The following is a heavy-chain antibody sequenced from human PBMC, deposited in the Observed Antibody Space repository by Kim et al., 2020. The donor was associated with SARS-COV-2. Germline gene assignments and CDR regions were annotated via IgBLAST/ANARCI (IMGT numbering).Heavy chain of an antibody. J-gene: IGHJ5*02. V-gene: IGHV3-7*01. CDR1: GFTFSNYW. CDR2: IRQDGSEK. CDR3: AQLEQRQAYWFDP. D-gene: IGHD1-1*01. Sequence: GGSLRLSCAASGFTFSNYWMSWVRQAPGKGLEWVANIRQDGSEKYYVDSVKGRFTISRDNAKNSLYLQMDSLRVEDTAVYYCAQLEQRQAYWFDPWGQGILVTVSS.